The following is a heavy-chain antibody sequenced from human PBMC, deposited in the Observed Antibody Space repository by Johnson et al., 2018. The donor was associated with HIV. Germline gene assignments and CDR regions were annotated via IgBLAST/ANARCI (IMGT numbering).Heavy chain of an antibody. J-gene: IGHJ3*02. CDR1: GYSFSSYG. D-gene: IGHD6-6*01. Sequence: QVQWVESVGGLVQPGRSLRLSCAASGYSFSSYGMHWVRQAPGKGLEWVAVISYHGNNNDYADSVKGRFTLSRVTSKNTLYLEMKSLRAEDTAVYYCANARGFDYSTSFIVDDDLDIWGQGTMVTVAS. CDR2: ISYHGNNN. CDR3: ANARGFDYSTSFIVDDDLDI. V-gene: IGHV3-30*18.